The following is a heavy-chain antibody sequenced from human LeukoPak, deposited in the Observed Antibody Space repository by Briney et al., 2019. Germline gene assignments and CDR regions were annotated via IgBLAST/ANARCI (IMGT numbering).Heavy chain of an antibody. V-gene: IGHV3-9*01. CDR2: ISWNSGSI. CDR1: GFTFDDYA. D-gene: IGHD3-10*01. CDR3: AKDSGSNPTNWFDP. J-gene: IGHJ5*02. Sequence: PGRSLRLSCAASGFTFDDYAMHWVRQVPGRGLEWVSGISWNSGSIGYADSVKGRFTISRDNAKNSLYLQMNSLRVEDTALYYCAKDSGSNPTNWFDPWGREPWSPSPQ.